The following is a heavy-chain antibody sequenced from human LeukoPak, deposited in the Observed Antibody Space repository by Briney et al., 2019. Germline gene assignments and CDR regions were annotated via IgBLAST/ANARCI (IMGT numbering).Heavy chain of an antibody. CDR1: GFTFSSYA. CDR2: ISYDGSNK. D-gene: IGHD2-2*01. CDR3: ARAVEGPAAMFALFDY. J-gene: IGHJ4*02. V-gene: IGHV3-30-3*01. Sequence: GGSLRLSCAASGFTFSSYAMHWVRQAPGKGLEWVAVISYDGSNKYYADSVKGRFTISRDNSKNTLYLQMNSLRAEDTAVYYCARAVEGPAAMFALFDYWGQGTLVTVSS.